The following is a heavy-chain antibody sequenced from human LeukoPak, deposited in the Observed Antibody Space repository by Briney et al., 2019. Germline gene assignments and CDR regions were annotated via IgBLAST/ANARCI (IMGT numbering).Heavy chain of an antibody. CDR1: GYSIGSGYY. J-gene: IGHJ4*02. CDR3: ARVPVGTTRGFDY. D-gene: IGHD4-17*01. CDR2: INHGGNT. V-gene: IGHV4-38-2*02. Sequence: SETLSLTCIVSGYSIGSGYYWGWIRQPPGKGLEWIGSINHGGNTYYNPSLKSRVTMSVDMSNNQFSLNLRSVTASDTALYYCARVPVGTTRGFDYWGPGTLVIVSS.